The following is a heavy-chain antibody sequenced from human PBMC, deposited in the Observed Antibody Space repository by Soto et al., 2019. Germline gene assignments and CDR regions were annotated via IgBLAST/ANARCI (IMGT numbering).Heavy chain of an antibody. V-gene: IGHV3-21*01. CDR2: ISSSSSYI. Sequence: TGGSLRLSCAASGCTFSSYSMNWVRQAPGKGLEWVSSISSSSSYIYYADSVKGRFTISRDNAKNSLYLQMNSLRAEDTAVYYCARTDIAARPTQYYFDYWGQGTLVTVSS. CDR3: ARTDIAARPTQYYFDY. CDR1: GCTFSSYS. J-gene: IGHJ4*02. D-gene: IGHD6-6*01.